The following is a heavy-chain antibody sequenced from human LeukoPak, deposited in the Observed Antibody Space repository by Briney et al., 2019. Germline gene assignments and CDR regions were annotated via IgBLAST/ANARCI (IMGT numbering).Heavy chain of an antibody. J-gene: IGHJ4*02. D-gene: IGHD3-9*01. Sequence: GGSLRLSCAASGFSFSSYGMHWVRQAPGKGLEWVAVIWYDGSNKYYADSVKGRFTISRDNSENTLFLQMNSLRAEDTAVYYCARDRYDILTGYYMYFDYWGQGSLVTVSS. CDR2: IWYDGSNK. CDR1: GFSFSSYG. V-gene: IGHV3-33*01. CDR3: ARDRYDILTGYYMYFDY.